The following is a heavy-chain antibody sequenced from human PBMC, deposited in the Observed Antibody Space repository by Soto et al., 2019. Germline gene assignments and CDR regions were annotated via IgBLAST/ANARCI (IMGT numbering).Heavy chain of an antibody. Sequence: QVQLVESGGGVVQPGRSLRLSCAASGFTFSSYAMHWVRQAPGKGLEWVAVISYDGSNKYYADSVKGRFTISRDNSKNTLYLQMNSLRAEDTAVYYCARDSYLLGATGGFDYWGQGTLFTVSS. CDR3: ARDSYLLGATGGFDY. D-gene: IGHD1-26*01. V-gene: IGHV3-30-3*01. J-gene: IGHJ4*02. CDR2: ISYDGSNK. CDR1: GFTFSSYA.